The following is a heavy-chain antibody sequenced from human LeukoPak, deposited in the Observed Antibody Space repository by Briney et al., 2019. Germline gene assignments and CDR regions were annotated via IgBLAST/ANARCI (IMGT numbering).Heavy chain of an antibody. CDR1: GGSISSYY. CDR3: AREDYHPNSPFDY. CDR2: IYYSGST. V-gene: IGHV4-59*01. J-gene: IGHJ4*02. D-gene: IGHD4/OR15-4a*01. Sequence: PSETLSLTCTVSGGSISSYYWSWIRQPPGKGLEWIGYIYYSGSTNYNPSLKSRVTISVDTSKNQFSLKLSSVTAADTAVYYCAREDYHPNSPFDYWGQGTLVTVSS.